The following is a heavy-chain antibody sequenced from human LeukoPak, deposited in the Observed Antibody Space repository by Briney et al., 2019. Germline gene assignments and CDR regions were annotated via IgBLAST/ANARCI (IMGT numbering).Heavy chain of an antibody. J-gene: IGHJ4*02. CDR2: ISYDGSNK. V-gene: IGHV3-30*03. D-gene: IGHD3-9*01. Sequence: GGSLRLSCAASGFTFSSYGMHWVRQAPGKGLEWVAVISYDGSNKYYADSVKGRFTISRDNSKNTLYLQMNSLRAEDTAVYYCASTGYYQSYFDYWGQGTLVTVSS. CDR1: GFTFSSYG. CDR3: ASTGYYQSYFDY.